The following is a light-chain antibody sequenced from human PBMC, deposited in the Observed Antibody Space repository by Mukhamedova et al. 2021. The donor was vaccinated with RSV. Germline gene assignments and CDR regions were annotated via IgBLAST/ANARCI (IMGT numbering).Light chain of an antibody. J-gene: IGLJ1*01. Sequence: GAYYFVSWYQQFPGKAPKLLIFEVNKRPSGISNRFSASKSGNTASLTISGLQAEDEALYYCTSFTPTTSYVFGTGT. CDR2: EVN. CDR1: GAYYF. V-gene: IGLV2-23*02. CDR3: TSFTPTTSYV.